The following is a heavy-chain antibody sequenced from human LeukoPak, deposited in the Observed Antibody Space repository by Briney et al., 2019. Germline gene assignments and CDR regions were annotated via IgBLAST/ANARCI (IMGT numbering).Heavy chain of an antibody. CDR3: ARAEAPYWYFDL. J-gene: IGHJ2*01. V-gene: IGHV4-59*01. CDR1: GGSISSYY. CDR2: IYYSGST. Sequence: SETLSLTCTVSGGSISSYYWSWIRQPPGKGLEGIGYIYYSGSTNYNPSLKSRVTISVDTSKNQFSLKLSSVPAADTAVSYCARAEAPYWYFDLWGRGTLVTVSS.